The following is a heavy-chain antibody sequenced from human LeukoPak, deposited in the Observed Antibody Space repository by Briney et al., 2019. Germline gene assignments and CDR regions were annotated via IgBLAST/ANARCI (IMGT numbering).Heavy chain of an antibody. CDR1: GGSISSYY. V-gene: IGHV4-4*07. J-gene: IGHJ4*02. Sequence: SETLSLTCTVSGGSISSYYWSWIRQPAVKGLEWIGRIYTSGSTNYNPSLKSRVTMSVDTSKNQFSLKLSSVTAADTAVYYCARDRYYYDSSGYSRVFDYWGQGTLVTVSS. CDR2: IYTSGST. D-gene: IGHD3-22*01. CDR3: ARDRYYYDSSGYSRVFDY.